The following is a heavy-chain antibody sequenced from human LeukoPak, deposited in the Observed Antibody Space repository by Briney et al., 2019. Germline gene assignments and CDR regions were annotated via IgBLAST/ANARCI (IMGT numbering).Heavy chain of an antibody. J-gene: IGHJ2*01. CDR2: INHSGST. Sequence: SETLSLTCAVYGGSFSGYYWSWIRQPPGKGLEWIGEINHSGSTNYNPSLKSRVTISVDTSKNQFSLKLSSVTAADTAVYYCASIDDSSENWYFDLWGRGTLVTVSS. V-gene: IGHV4-34*01. CDR3: ASIDDSSENWYFDL. D-gene: IGHD3-22*01. CDR1: GGSFSGYY.